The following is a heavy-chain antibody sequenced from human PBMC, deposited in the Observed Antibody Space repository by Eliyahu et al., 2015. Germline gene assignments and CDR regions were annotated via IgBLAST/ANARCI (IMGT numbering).Heavy chain of an antibody. V-gene: IGHV4-30-4*01. CDR3: VREYSNSPDAFDV. Sequence: QVQLQESGPGLVKPSQTLSLXCTVXGXSXSSYNYXWXXIRQPPGRXLDWIGSIYYRGXTYYNPSLKSRVTISIDTSKNRFSLKLSSVTAADTAVYYCVREYSNSPDAFDVWGQGSKVIVSS. CDR2: IYYRGXT. J-gene: IGHJ3*01. CDR1: GXSXSSYNYX. D-gene: IGHD4-23*01.